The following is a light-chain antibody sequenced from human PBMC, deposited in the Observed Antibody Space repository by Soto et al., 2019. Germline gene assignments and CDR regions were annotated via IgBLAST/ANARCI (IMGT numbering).Light chain of an antibody. CDR1: KSVSSN. V-gene: IGKV3-15*01. CDR3: QQYNNWPPWT. CDR2: GAS. J-gene: IGKJ1*01. Sequence: EIVMTQSPATLSVSPGERATLSCRASKSVSSNLAWYQQKPGQAPRLLIYGASTRATGIPARFSGSGSGTEFTLTISSLQSEDFEVYYCQQYNNWPPWTFGQGTKVEIK.